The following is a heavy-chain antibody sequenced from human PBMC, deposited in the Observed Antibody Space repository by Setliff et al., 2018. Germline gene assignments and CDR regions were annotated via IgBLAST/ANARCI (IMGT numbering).Heavy chain of an antibody. V-gene: IGHV1-46*01. CDR3: ARAPQESGYYYGQGHYFDN. CDR1: GYTFTGYY. Sequence: ASVKVSCKASGYTFTGYYLHWVRQAPGQGLEWMGIIDPSADYTNYAQKFQGRVTMTKDTSTTTVYLELSSLRSEDTALYYCARAPQESGYYYGQGHYFDNWGQGTLVTVSS. J-gene: IGHJ4*02. CDR2: IDPSADYT. D-gene: IGHD5-18*01.